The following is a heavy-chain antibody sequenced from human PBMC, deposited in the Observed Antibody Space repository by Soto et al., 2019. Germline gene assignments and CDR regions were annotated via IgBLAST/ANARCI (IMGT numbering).Heavy chain of an antibody. CDR3: ARTRGVIPRVTYNWFDP. V-gene: IGHV1-2*02. D-gene: IGHD3-10*01. CDR2: VKPNSGGT. Sequence: ASVKVSCKASGYSFSGYYMNWVRQAPGQGLEWMGWVKPNSGGTDYAQKFQGRVTMTRDTSISTAYMELRGLRYDDTAVYYCARTRGVIPRVTYNWFDPWGQGTLVTVSS. CDR1: GYSFSGYY. J-gene: IGHJ5*02.